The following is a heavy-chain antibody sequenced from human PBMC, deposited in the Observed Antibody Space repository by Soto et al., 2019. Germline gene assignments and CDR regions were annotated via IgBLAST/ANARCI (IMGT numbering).Heavy chain of an antibody. CDR3: AAGDSSDTGDY. V-gene: IGHV1-69*01. D-gene: IGHD5-18*01. J-gene: IGHJ4*02. Sequence: QVQLVQSGAEVKKPGSSVKVSCKASGATLSTHGISWVRQAPGQGLEWMGGTIPIIGTTDYAEKFQGRVKITADESTTTSYRELISMRPDDTAVYYCAAGDSSDTGDYWGQGTLVTVSS. CDR1: GATLSTHG. CDR2: TIPIIGTT.